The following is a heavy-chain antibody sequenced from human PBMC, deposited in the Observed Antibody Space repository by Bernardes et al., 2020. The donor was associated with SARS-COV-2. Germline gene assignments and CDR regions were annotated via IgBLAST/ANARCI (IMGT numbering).Heavy chain of an antibody. CDR2: ISSSSSYR. CDR3: ASMGATNEGLYYYYGREV. V-gene: IGHV3-21*01. CDR1: GFTFSSYS. J-gene: IGHJ6*02. Sequence: GGSLRLSCAASGFTFSSYSMNWVRQAPGKGLEWVSSISSSSSYRYYADSVKGRFTISRDNAKNSLYMQMNSLRAEDTAVYYCASMGATNEGLYYYYGREVWGQGPTVTVSS. D-gene: IGHD1-26*01.